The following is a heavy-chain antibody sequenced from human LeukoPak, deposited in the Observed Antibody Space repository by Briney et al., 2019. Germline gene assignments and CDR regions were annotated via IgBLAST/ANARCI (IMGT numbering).Heavy chain of an antibody. Sequence: GGSLRLSCAASGFTFSNAYMSWVRQAPGKGLEWVGRIKSKVDGGTTDYAAPVKGRFTISRDDSQNKLFLQMNSLEIGDTAVYYCAVERGGCSAVTCYAFNHWGQGTLVTVSS. CDR3: AVERGGCSAVTCYAFNH. D-gene: IGHD2-15*01. CDR1: GFTFSNAY. CDR2: IKSKVDGGTT. J-gene: IGHJ4*02. V-gene: IGHV3-15*01.